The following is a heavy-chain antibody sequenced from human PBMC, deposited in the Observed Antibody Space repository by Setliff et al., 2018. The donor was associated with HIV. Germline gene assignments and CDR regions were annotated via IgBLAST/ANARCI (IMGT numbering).Heavy chain of an antibody. CDR3: ARLSCSSNSCPFDY. J-gene: IGHJ4*02. CDR2: VYYSGTT. V-gene: IGHV4-39*06. D-gene: IGHD2-2*01. Sequence: SETLSLTCSVSDGSMTSGSYYWGWIRQPPGKGLEWIGSVYYSGTTYYNPSLKSRLRMSVDTSKNQFTLRVISMTAADTAVYYCARLSCSSNSCPFDYWVQGTLVTVSS. CDR1: DGSMTSGSYY.